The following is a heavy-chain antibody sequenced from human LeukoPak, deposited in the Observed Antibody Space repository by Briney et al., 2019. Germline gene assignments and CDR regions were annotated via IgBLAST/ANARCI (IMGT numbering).Heavy chain of an antibody. Sequence: SETLSLTCTVSGGSISSGDYYWSWIRQSPGKGLEWIGYIYYSGSTYYNPSLKSRVTISVDTSKNQFSLKLSSVTAADTAVYYCATVGLRYCSSTSCYVGAFDIWGQGTMVTVSS. J-gene: IGHJ3*02. V-gene: IGHV4-30-4*01. CDR2: IYYSGST. D-gene: IGHD2-2*01. CDR1: GGSISSGDYY. CDR3: ATVGLRYCSSTSCYVGAFDI.